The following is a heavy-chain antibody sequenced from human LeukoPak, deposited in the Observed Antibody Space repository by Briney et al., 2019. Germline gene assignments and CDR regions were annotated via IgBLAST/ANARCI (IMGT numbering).Heavy chain of an antibody. CDR1: GFTFTSYA. CDR2: ISACGGST. Sequence: SGGSLRLSCAASGFTFTSYAMSWVRQAPGRGLEWVSGISACGGSTNHADSVKGRFTISRDSSKNTLYLQMNSLRAEDTAVYYCARGRFDPWGQGTQVIVSS. CDR3: ARGRFDP. J-gene: IGHJ5*02. V-gene: IGHV3-23*01.